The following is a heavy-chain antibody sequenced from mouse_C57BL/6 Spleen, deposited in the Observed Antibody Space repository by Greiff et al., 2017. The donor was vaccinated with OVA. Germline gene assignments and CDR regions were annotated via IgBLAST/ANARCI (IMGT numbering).Heavy chain of an antibody. J-gene: IGHJ2*01. CDR1: GYTFTDYY. D-gene: IGHD1-1*01. V-gene: IGHV1-26*01. CDR2: INPNNGGT. Sequence: VQLQQSGPELVKPGASVKISCKASGYTFTDYYMNWVKQSHGKSLEWIGDINPNNGGTSYNQKFKGKATLTVDKSSSTAYMELRSLTSEDSAVYYCASPNYYGSTPRDYWGQGTTLTVSS. CDR3: ASPNYYGSTPRDY.